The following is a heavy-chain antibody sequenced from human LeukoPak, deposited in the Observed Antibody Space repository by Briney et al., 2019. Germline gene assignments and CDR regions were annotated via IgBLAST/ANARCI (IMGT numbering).Heavy chain of an antibody. V-gene: IGHV1-24*01. CDR1: GYRLTQLS. CDR3: ATASRPGGFYYSYMDL. Sequence: GASVKVSCKVSGYRLTQLSMDWVRQAPGKGLEWMGGLDRSDGEIKYGQRFQGSVSMTEDTSTDTAYMELSRLTSEDTAIYYCATASRPGGFYYSYMDLWGKGTMVTVSS. CDR2: LDRSDGEI. D-gene: IGHD6-6*01. J-gene: IGHJ6*03.